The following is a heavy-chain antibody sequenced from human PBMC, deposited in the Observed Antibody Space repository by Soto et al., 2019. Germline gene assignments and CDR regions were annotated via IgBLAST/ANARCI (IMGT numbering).Heavy chain of an antibody. D-gene: IGHD6-6*01. V-gene: IGHV1-2*02. CDR1: GFSFTGYY. CDR3: AKDLTRQLAYWLDP. J-gene: IGHJ5*02. Sequence: AASVKVSFKASGFSFTGYYIHWLRQAPGQGLEWMGWINAHSGGTEYAQKFQGRVTLTRDTSISTAYMTLSSLRSDDTAIYYCAKDLTRQLAYWLDPWGQGTQVTVS. CDR2: INAHSGGT.